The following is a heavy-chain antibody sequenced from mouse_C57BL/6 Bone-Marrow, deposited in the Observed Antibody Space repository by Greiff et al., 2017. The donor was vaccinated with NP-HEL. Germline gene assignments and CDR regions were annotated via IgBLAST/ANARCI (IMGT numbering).Heavy chain of an antibody. Sequence: EVQLVESGGGLVKPGGSLKLSCAASGFTFSSYAMSWVRQTPEKRLEWVATISDGGSYTYYPDNVKGRFTISRANAKNNLYLQMSHLKSEDTAMYYCARDPPLWLRGRDYFDYWGQGTTLTVSS. D-gene: IGHD2-2*01. V-gene: IGHV5-4*01. CDR3: ARDPPLWLRGRDYFDY. CDR1: GFTFSSYA. J-gene: IGHJ2*01. CDR2: ISDGGSYT.